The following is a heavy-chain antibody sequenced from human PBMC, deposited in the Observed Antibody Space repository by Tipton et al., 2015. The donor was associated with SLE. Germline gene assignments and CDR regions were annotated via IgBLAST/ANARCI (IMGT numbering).Heavy chain of an antibody. CDR2: MNPNSGNT. V-gene: IGHV1-8*02. Sequence: QLVQSGAEVKKPGASVKVSCKASGYTFTSYDINWVRQATGQGLEWMGWMNPNSGNTGYAQKFQGRVTMTRNTSVSTAYMELSSLRSEDTAVYYCARGLRYFDSDASGYFDYWGQGTLVTVSS. J-gene: IGHJ4*02. CDR1: GYTFTSYD. D-gene: IGHD3-9*01. CDR3: ARGLRYFDSDASGYFDY.